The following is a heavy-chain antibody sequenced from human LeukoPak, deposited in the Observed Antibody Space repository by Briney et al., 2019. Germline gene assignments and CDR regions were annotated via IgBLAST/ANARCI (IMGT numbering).Heavy chain of an antibody. V-gene: IGHV1-8*01. Sequence: ASVKVSCKASGYTLTSYDINWVRQATGQGLEWMGWMNPNSGNTGYAQKFQGRVTMTRNTSISTAYMELSSLRSEDTAVYYCARVIVVVVAAKFTSWFDPWGQGTLVTVSS. CDR3: ARVIVVVVAAKFTSWFDP. J-gene: IGHJ5*02. CDR2: MNPNSGNT. D-gene: IGHD2-15*01. CDR1: GYTLTSYD.